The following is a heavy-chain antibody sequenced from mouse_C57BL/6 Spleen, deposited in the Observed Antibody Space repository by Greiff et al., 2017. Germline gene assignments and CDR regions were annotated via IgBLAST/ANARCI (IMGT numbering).Heavy chain of an antibody. CDR3: TRDDWFAY. V-gene: IGHV5-9-1*02. CDR2: ISSGGDYI. CDR1: GFTFSSYA. J-gene: IGHJ3*01. Sequence: DVMLVESGEGLVKPGGSLKLSCAASGFTFSSYAMSWFRQTPEKRLEWVAYISSGGDYIYYADTVMGRFTISRDNARNTLYLQMSSLKSEDTAMYYCTRDDWFAYWGQGTLVTVSA.